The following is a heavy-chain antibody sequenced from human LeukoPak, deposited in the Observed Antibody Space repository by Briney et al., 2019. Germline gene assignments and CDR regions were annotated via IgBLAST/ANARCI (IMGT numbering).Heavy chain of an antibody. Sequence: PSETLSLTCTVSGGSISSYYWSWIRQPPGEGLEWIGYIFYSESTKYNPSLNRRVTISLDTSKNQFSLKLTSVTAADTAVYYFAREGGFSRPLDYSGQGTLVTVSS. CDR3: AREGGFSRPLDY. CDR2: IFYSEST. V-gene: IGHV4-59*12. D-gene: IGHD3-3*01. J-gene: IGHJ4*02. CDR1: GGSISSYY.